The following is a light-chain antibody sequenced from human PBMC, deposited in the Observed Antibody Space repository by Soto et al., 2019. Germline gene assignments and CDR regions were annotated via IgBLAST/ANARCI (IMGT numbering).Light chain of an antibody. V-gene: IGLV2-8*01. CDR3: SSYAGFNNYVV. CDR1: SSDVGGYNY. CDR2: EVT. Sequence: QSVLTQPPSASGSPGQSVTISCTGTSSDVGGYNYVSWYQQYPGKAPKLMIYEVTKRPSGVPDRFSGSKSGNTASLTASGLQAEDEADYYCSSYAGFNNYVVFGGGTQLTVL. J-gene: IGLJ2*01.